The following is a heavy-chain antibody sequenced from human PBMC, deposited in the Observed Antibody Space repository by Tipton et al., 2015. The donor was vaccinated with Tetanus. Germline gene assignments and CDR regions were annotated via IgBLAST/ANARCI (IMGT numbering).Heavy chain of an antibody. CDR2: ISHRGST. CDR1: GGSISSYY. CDR3: ARQRCSPKRIAFDV. Sequence: TLSLTCTVSGGSISSYYWSWIRQPPGEGLEWIGYISHRGSTNYNPSLKSRVTMSVDTSKNQFSLRLDSVSAADTAAYYCARQRCSPKRIAFDVWGQETLVTVSS. J-gene: IGHJ3*01. D-gene: IGHD2-15*01. V-gene: IGHV4-59*08.